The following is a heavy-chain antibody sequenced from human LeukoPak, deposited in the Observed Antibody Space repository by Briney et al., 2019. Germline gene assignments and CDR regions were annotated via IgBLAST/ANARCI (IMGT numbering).Heavy chain of an antibody. V-gene: IGHV4-4*02. Sequence: SETLSLTCAVSGGSISSSNWWSWVRQPPGKGLEWIGEIYHSGSTNYNPSLKSRVTISVDKSKNQFSLKLSSVTAADTAVYYCARTGIAAAGTIDHWGQGTLVTVSS. J-gene: IGHJ4*02. CDR2: IYHSGST. CDR1: GGSISSSNW. CDR3: ARTGIAAAGTIDH. D-gene: IGHD6-13*01.